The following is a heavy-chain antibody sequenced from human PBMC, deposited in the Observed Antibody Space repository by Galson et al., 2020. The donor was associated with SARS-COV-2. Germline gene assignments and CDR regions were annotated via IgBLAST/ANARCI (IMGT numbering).Heavy chain of an antibody. D-gene: IGHD1-26*01. V-gene: IGHV4-30-4*01. Sequence: SETLSLTCTVSGGSISGTDYYWSWIRQAPGKGLEWIAYIYYTGSTHYNPSLKSRVTISVDTSQNQFSLKMKSVTAADTAVYYCARDVGATSYYYYGIDVWGQGTTVTVSS. CDR3: ARDVGATSYYYYGIDV. J-gene: IGHJ6*01. CDR1: GGSISGTDYY. CDR2: IYYTGST.